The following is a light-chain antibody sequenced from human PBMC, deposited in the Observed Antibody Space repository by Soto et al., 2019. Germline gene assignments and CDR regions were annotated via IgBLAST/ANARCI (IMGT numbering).Light chain of an antibody. V-gene: IGKV3-15*01. CDR3: QQYNNWPPYT. J-gene: IGKJ2*01. CDR2: GAS. CDR1: QSVSSN. Sequence: EIVMTQSPATLSVSPGERATLSCRASQSVSSNVAWYQQKPGQAPRLLIYGASTRATGIPARFSGSGSGTEFPLTISSLQSEDFAVYYCQQYNNWPPYTFGQGTKLEIK.